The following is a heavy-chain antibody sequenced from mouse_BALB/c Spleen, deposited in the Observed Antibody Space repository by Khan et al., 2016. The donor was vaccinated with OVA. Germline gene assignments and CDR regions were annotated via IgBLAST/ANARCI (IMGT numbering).Heavy chain of an antibody. CDR2: IDPANDKT. D-gene: IGHD1-2*01. CDR1: GFNIKDTY. Sequence: VQLQQSGAEFVKPGASVKLSCTASGFNIKDTYIHWVKQRPEQGLEWIGRIDPANDKTNYDPKFQGKATITADTSSKTAYLHLSSLTSEDTVVYYCTHSLLLYAMDYWGQGTSVTVSS. V-gene: IGHV14-3*02. CDR3: THSLLLYAMDY. J-gene: IGHJ4*01.